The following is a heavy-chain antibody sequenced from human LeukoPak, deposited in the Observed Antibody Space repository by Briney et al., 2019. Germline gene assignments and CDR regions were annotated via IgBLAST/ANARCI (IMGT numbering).Heavy chain of an antibody. D-gene: IGHD6-6*01. CDR2: IRSKANSYAT. J-gene: IGHJ4*02. Sequence: GGSLRLSCAASGFNFSGSAMHWVRQASGKGLEWVGRIRSKANSYATAFAASVKGRFTISRDESKNAAYLQMNSLKTEDTAVYYCTTGLVYWGQGTLVTVSS. CDR1: GFNFSGSA. CDR3: TTGLVY. V-gene: IGHV3-73*01.